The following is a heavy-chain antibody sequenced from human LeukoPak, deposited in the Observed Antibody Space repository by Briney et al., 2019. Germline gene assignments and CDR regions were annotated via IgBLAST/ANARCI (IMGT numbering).Heavy chain of an antibody. CDR1: GGSLSSGDYY. D-gene: IGHD3-3*01. CDR2: IYYSGST. V-gene: IGHV4-61*08. CDR3: ARVSVGSLYDFWSGYYPYYYYGMDV. J-gene: IGHJ6*02. Sequence: SQTLSLTCTVSGGSLSSGDYYWSWLRQPPGTGLEWVGYIYYSGSTNYNPSLKSRVTISVDTSKNQFSLKLSSVTAADTAVYYCARVSVGSLYDFWSGYYPYYYYGMDVWGQGTTVTVSS.